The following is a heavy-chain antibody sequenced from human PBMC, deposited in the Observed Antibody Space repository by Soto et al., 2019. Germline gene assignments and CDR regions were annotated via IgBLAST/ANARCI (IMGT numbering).Heavy chain of an antibody. CDR3: AKDRNNWNYNGMGV. V-gene: IGHV3-23*01. J-gene: IGHJ6*02. D-gene: IGHD1-20*01. CDR2: ISGSGGST. Sequence: PGGSLRLSCAASGFTFSSFAMNWVRQAPGKGLEWVSVISGSGGSTYYADSVKGRFTISRDNSKNTLYLQMNSLRAEDTAVYYCAKDRNNWNYNGMGVWGQGTTVTVSS. CDR1: GFTFSSFA.